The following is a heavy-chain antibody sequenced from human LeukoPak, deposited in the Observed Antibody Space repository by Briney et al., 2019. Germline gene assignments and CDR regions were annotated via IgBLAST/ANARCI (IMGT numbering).Heavy chain of an antibody. CDR1: GFTFDDYA. CDR3: AKGEWELLGGFDY. J-gene: IGHJ4*02. V-gene: IGHV3-9*03. CDR2: ISWNSGSI. D-gene: IGHD1-26*01. Sequence: PGGSLRLSCAASGFTFDDYAMHWVRQAPGKGLEWVSGISWNSGSIGYADSVKGRFTISRDNAKNSLYLQMNSLRAEDMALYYCAKGEWELLGGFDYWGQGTLVTVSS.